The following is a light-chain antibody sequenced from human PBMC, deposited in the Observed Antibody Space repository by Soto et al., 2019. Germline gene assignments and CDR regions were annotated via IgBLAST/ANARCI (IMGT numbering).Light chain of an antibody. CDR1: QSISSY. Sequence: DIQMTQPPSSLSASVGDRVTITCRASQSISSYLNWYQQKPGKAPKLLIYAASSLQSGVPSSFSGSGSGTDFTLTISSLQPDDFATYYCQQSYSSPWTFGQGTKVDIK. V-gene: IGKV1-39*01. CDR3: QQSYSSPWT. J-gene: IGKJ1*01. CDR2: AAS.